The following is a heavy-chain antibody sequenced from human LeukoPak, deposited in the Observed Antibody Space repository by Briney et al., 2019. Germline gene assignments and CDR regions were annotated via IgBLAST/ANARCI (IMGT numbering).Heavy chain of an antibody. CDR3: ARQPGAGWFDP. CDR1: GYSFTSSW. J-gene: IGHJ5*02. D-gene: IGHD3-10*01. Sequence: GESLKISCQASGYSFTSSWIGWARQMPGKGLEWMAIINPGDSDTRYSPSFQGQVTISADKSISTVYLRWGSLKASDTAMYYCARQPGAGWFDPWGQGTLVTVSS. CDR2: INPGDSDT. V-gene: IGHV5-51*01.